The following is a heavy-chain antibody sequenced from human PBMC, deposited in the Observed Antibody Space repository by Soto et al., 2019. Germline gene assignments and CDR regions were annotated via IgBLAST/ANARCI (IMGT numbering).Heavy chain of an antibody. Sequence: SVKVSCKGSGYAFTTYGITWVRQAPGQGLEWMGWISAHNGNTNYAQKLQGRVTVTRDTSTSTAYMELRSLTSEDTAVYYCARDDSGFSGSHYIDYFNYWGRG. CDR2: ISAHNGNT. D-gene: IGHD1-26*01. CDR3: ARDDSGFSGSHYIDYFNY. V-gene: IGHV1-18*01. J-gene: IGHJ4*02. CDR1: GYAFTTYG.